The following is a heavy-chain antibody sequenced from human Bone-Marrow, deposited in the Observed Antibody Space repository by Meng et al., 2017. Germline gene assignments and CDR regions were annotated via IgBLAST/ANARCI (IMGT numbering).Heavy chain of an antibody. CDR2: INPNSGGT. CDR3: ASATSSGSLYYFAY. Sequence: ASVKVSCKASGYTFTSYYMHWVRQAPGQGLEWMGWINPNSGGTNYAQKFQGRVTMTRDTSISTAYMELSRLRSDDTAVYYCASATSSGSLYYFAYWGQGTLVTVSS. V-gene: IGHV1-2*02. CDR1: GYTFTSYY. J-gene: IGHJ4*02. D-gene: IGHD1-26*01.